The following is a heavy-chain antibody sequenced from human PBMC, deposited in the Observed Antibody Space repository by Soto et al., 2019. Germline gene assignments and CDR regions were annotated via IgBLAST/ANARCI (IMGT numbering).Heavy chain of an antibody. J-gene: IGHJ4*02. V-gene: IGHV5-51*01. D-gene: IGHD3-9*01. CDR1: GYSFAGYW. CDR2: IDPGDSDT. CDR3: ARRGVDYDILTGRGHFDY. Sequence: GESLKISCKGSGYSFAGYWITWVRQKPGKGLEWMGRIDPGDSDTRYSPSFQGQVTISADKSISTAYLQWSSLKASDTAMYYCARRGVDYDILTGRGHFDYWGQGTLVTVSS.